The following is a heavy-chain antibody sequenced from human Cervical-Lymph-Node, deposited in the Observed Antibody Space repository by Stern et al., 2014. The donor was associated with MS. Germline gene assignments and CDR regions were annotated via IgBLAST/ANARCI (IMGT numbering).Heavy chain of an antibody. CDR2: IHDSGST. CDR3: ATTRWDLFTWNWFDP. D-gene: IGHD1-26*01. Sequence: VQLEESGPGLVKPSQTLSLTCTVSGGSISSSGYYWSWIRQPADKGLEWIGRIHDSGSTYYNPSLKSRVTIPMDTAKNQFSLKLPSGTAADTAVYYCATTRWDLFTWNWFDPWGQGTLVTVSS. V-gene: IGHV4-61*02. CDR1: GGSISSSGYY. J-gene: IGHJ5*02.